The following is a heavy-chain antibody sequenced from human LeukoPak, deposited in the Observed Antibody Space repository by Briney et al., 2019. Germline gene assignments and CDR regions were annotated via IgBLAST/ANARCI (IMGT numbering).Heavy chain of an antibody. J-gene: IGHJ3*02. CDR1: GGSISSGSYY. CDR2: IYTSGST. D-gene: IGHD4-17*01. V-gene: IGHV4-61*02. CDR3: ARPAYGDYDDAFDI. Sequence: PSQTLSLTCTVSGGSISSGSYYWSWIRQPAGKGLEWIGRIYTSGSTNYNPSLKSRVTISVETSKNPFSLKLSSVTAADTAVYYCARPAYGDYDDAFDIWGQGTMVTVSS.